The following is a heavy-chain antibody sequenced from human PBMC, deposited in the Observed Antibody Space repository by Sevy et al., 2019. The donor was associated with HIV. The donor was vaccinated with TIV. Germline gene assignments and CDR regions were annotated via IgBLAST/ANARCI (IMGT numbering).Heavy chain of an antibody. CDR2: LKSKNDGGDI. CDR1: GLIFKETW. J-gene: IGHJ3*01. V-gene: IGHV3-15*01. Sequence: GGSLRLSCGASGLIFKETWMTWVRQAPGKGLEWVGHLKSKNDGGDIDLAAPVKGRFTISRDDSKSTVYLQMNSLKAEDTAVYYCATHLKDFWSGYLASWGHGTKVTVSS. CDR3: ATHLKDFWSGYLAS. D-gene: IGHD3-3*01.